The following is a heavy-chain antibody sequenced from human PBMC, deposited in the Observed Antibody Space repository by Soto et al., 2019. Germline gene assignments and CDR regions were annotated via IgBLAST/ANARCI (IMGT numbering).Heavy chain of an antibody. CDR3: ARGIKYGAYSRWFDP. J-gene: IGHJ5*02. V-gene: IGHV1-8*01. Sequence: QVQLVQSGAEVKKHGASVKVSCKASGYTITSYDIKWVRQATEQGLEYLGWMNPNSGNTAYVHKFQGRVTMTWDTSITTAYMELSSLRSEATAVYFCARGIKYGAYSRWFDPWGQGTLVTVSS. D-gene: IGHD4-17*01. CDR1: GYTITSYD. CDR2: MNPNSGNT.